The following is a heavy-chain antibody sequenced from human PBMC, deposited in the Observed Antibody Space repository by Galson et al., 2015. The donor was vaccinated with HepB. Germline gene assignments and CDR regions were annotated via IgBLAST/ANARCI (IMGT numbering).Heavy chain of an antibody. J-gene: IGHJ4*02. CDR3: ARDRLHSLDY. CDR1: GYTLTNYH. Sequence: SVKVSCKASGYTLTNYHLHWVRQAPGQGPEWMGGIMPIFRSPDYAQKFKGRVTLTRDTSTNTAYMELRRLRSDDAAVYYCARDRLHSLDYWGQGTLVSVSS. V-gene: IGHV1-2*02. CDR2: IMPIFRSP.